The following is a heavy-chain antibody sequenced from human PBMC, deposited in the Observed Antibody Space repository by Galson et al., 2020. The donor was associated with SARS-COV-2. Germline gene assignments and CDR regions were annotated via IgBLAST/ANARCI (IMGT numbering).Heavy chain of an antibody. D-gene: IGHD3-10*01. CDR3: AKYIGFGIMVRGVIVESDGMDV. CDR1: GFTFSSYA. CDR2: ISCSGGSP. Sequence: GGSLRLSCAASGFTFSSYAMSWVRQAPGKGLEWVSAISCSGGSPYYAASVKGRFTNSRDNSKNTLYLQMNSLRAEDTAVYYCAKYIGFGIMVRGVIVESDGMDVWGQGTTVTVSS. V-gene: IGHV3-23*01. J-gene: IGHJ6*02.